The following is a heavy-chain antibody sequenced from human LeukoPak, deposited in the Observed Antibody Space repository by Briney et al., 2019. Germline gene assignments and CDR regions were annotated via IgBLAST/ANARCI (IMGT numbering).Heavy chain of an antibody. Sequence: GGSLRLSCAASGFTVSSNYMSWVRQAPGKGLEWVSVIYSGGSTYYADSVKGRFTISRDNSKNTLYLQMNSLRAEDTAVYYCARGAGRGSSGWYYWGQGTLVTVSS. CDR3: ARGAGRGSSGWYY. J-gene: IGHJ4*02. CDR2: IYSGGST. CDR1: GFTVSSNY. D-gene: IGHD6-19*01. V-gene: IGHV3-53*01.